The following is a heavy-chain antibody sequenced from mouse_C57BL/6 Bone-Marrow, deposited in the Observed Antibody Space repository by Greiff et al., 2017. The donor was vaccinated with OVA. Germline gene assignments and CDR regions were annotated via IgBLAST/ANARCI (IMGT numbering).Heavy chain of an antibody. CDR1: CYTFTSYG. V-gene: IGHV1-81*01. Sequence: SFNLSFNSSCYTFTSYGISWVNQRTGHGLEWIGEIYPRSGNTYYNEKFKGKATLTADKSSSTAYMELRSLTSEDSAVYFCARDSNYLPWFAYWGQGTLVTVSA. CDR3: ARDSNYLPWFAY. CDR2: IYPRSGNT. D-gene: IGHD2-5*01. J-gene: IGHJ3*01.